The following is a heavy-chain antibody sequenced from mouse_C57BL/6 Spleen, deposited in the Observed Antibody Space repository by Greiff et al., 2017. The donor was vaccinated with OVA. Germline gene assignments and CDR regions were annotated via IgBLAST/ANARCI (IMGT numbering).Heavy chain of an antibody. CDR3: AGGSPYYVDV. Sequence: VQLQQSGAELVKPGASVKISCKASGYAFTSYWMNWVKQRPGKGLEWIGQIYPGDGGTTYNGKFKGKATLTADKSSSTAYMQLNSLTSEDSAVYFCAGGSPYYVDVWGEGTTRTVSS. V-gene: IGHV1-80*01. CDR2: IYPGDGGT. J-gene: IGHJ2*01. CDR1: GYAFTSYW.